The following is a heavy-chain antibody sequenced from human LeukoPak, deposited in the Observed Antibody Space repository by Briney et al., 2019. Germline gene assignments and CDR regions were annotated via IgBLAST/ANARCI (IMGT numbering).Heavy chain of an antibody. D-gene: IGHD2/OR15-2a*01. Sequence: GGSLRLSCAASGFTFSSYGMHWVRQAPGKGLEWVANIKQDGSEKYYVDSVKGRFTISRDNAKNTLYLQMNSLRAEDTAVYYCAREGPRGNSQFDYWGQGTLVTVSS. CDR2: IKQDGSEK. V-gene: IGHV3-7*01. CDR1: GFTFSSYG. CDR3: AREGPRGNSQFDY. J-gene: IGHJ4*02.